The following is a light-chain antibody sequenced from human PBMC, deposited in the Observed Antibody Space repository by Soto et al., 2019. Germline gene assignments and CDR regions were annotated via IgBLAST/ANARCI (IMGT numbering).Light chain of an antibody. Sequence: AIRMTQSPSSFSASAGDRVTITCRASQGLGNSLAWYQQKPGNAPQLLIYGASTLQRGVPSRFSGGGSGTDFTLTIDSLQSEDSATYYCQQYTTYPITFGQGTNVEIK. CDR2: GAS. CDR1: QGLGNS. CDR3: QQYTTYPIT. J-gene: IGKJ2*01. V-gene: IGKV1-8*01.